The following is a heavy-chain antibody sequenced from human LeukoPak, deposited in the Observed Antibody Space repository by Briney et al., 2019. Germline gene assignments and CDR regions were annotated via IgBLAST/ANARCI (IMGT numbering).Heavy chain of an antibody. CDR3: VRDLMGSGSTTAYLHH. CDR2: ISRSSRHV. Sequence: SGGSLRLSCAASGFTFSDYSMNWVRQAPGKGLEWVSSISRSSRHVYYAGSVKSRFTISRDNAKNSHYLQMNSLRAEDMAVYFCVRDLMGSGSTTAYLHHWGQGTLVTVSS. V-gene: IGHV3-21*01. J-gene: IGHJ1*01. CDR1: GFTFSDYS. D-gene: IGHD1-1*01.